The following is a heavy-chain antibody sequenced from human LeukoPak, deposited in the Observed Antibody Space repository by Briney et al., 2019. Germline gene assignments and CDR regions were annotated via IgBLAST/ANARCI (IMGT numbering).Heavy chain of an antibody. D-gene: IGHD3-3*01. CDR3: AKDRYDFWSGYPEYYFDY. J-gene: IGHJ4*02. CDR1: GFTFSSYG. Sequence: GGSLRLSCAASGFTFSSYGMHWVRQAPGKGLEWVAFIRYDGSNKYYADSVKGLFTISRDNSKNTLYLQMNSLRAEDTAVYYCAKDRYDFWSGYPEYYFDYWGQGTLVTVSS. V-gene: IGHV3-30*02. CDR2: IRYDGSNK.